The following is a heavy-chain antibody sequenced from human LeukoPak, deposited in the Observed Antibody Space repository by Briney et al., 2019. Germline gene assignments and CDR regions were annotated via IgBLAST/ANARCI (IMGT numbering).Heavy chain of an antibody. Sequence: SVKVSCKASDNTFNSYTVSWVRQAPGQGLEWMGRIIPLFGTTTYAQKFQGRVTITADKSTSTAYMELNSLTSEDTAVYYCAGRVTMVSGFDPWGQGTLVTVSS. CDR2: IIPLFGTT. J-gene: IGHJ5*02. D-gene: IGHD3-10*01. CDR3: AGRVTMVSGFDP. V-gene: IGHV1-69*08. CDR1: DNTFNSYT.